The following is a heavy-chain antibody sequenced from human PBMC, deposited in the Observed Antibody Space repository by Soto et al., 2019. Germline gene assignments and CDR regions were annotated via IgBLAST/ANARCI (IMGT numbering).Heavy chain of an antibody. Sequence: PGGSLRLSCAASGFTFTRYSMNWCRQAPGKGLEWVSSISSTTNYIYYGDSMKGRFTISRDNAKNSLYLEMNSLRAEDTAVYYCARESEDLTSNFDYWGQGTLVTVSS. CDR3: ARESEDLTSNFDY. J-gene: IGHJ4*02. V-gene: IGHV3-21*06. CDR1: GFTFTRYS. CDR2: ISSTTNYI.